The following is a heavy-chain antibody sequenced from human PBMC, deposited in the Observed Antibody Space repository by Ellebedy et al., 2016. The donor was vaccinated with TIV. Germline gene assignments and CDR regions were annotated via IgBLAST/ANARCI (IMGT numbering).Heavy chain of an antibody. D-gene: IGHD6-19*01. J-gene: IGHJ4*02. V-gene: IGHV3-23*01. CDR1: GFTLSSYA. Sequence: PGGSLRLSCAASGFTLSSYAMSWVRQAPGKGLEWVSAISGSGGSTYYADSVKGRFTISRDNSKNTLYLQMNSLRAEDTAVYYCAKDRGYSSGWYYFDYWGQGTLVTVSS. CDR2: ISGSGGST. CDR3: AKDRGYSSGWYYFDY.